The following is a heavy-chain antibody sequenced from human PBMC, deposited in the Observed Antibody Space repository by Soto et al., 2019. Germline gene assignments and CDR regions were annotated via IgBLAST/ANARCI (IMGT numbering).Heavy chain of an antibody. CDR3: ARLGDGYNFYYGMDV. J-gene: IGHJ6*02. V-gene: IGHV5-51*01. CDR2: IYPGDSDT. CDR1: GYSFTSYW. D-gene: IGHD5-12*01. Sequence: GESLKISCKGSGYSFTSYWIGWVRQMPGKGLEWMGIIYPGDSDTRYSPSFQGQVTISADKSISTAYLQWSSLKAPDTAMYYCARLGDGYNFYYGMDVWGQGTTVTVSS.